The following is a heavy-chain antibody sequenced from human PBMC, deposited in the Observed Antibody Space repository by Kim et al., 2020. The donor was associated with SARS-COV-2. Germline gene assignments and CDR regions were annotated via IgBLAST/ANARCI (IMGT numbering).Heavy chain of an antibody. Sequence: TYYADSVKGRFTISRDNSKNTLYLQMNSLRAEDTAVYYCAKSGSYLHLDYWGQGTLVTVSS. D-gene: IGHD1-26*01. J-gene: IGHJ4*02. CDR2: T. V-gene: IGHV3-23*01. CDR3: AKSGSYLHLDY.